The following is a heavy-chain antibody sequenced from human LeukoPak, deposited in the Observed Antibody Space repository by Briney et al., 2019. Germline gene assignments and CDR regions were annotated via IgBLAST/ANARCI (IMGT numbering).Heavy chain of an antibody. CDR2: IYYSGST. Sequence: SETLSPTCTVSGGSISSSSYYWGWIRQPPGKGLEWIGSIYYSGSTYYNPSLKSRVTISVDTSKNQFSLKLSSVTAADTAVYYCARFNAYKDIAAAGVDYWGQGTLVTVSS. V-gene: IGHV4-39*07. D-gene: IGHD6-13*01. J-gene: IGHJ4*02. CDR1: GGSISSSSYY. CDR3: ARFNAYKDIAAAGVDY.